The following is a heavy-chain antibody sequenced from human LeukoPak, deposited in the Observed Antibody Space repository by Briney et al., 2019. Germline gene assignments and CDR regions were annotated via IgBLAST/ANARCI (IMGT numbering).Heavy chain of an antibody. V-gene: IGHV4-30-2*01. CDR1: GGSISSGGYS. J-gene: IGHJ4*02. Sequence: SQTLSLTCAVSGGSISSGGYSWSWIRQPPGKGLEWIGYIYHSGSTNYNPSLKSRVTISVDKSKNQFSLKLSSVTAADTAVYYCARAPSYYYDSSGSLPYWGQGTLVTVSS. D-gene: IGHD3-22*01. CDR2: IYHSGST. CDR3: ARAPSYYYDSSGSLPY.